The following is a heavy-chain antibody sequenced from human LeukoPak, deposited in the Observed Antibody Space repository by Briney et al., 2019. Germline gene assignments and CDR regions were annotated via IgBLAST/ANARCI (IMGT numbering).Heavy chain of an antibody. CDR3: AKVTYDSSGYYWDY. Sequence: QPGGSLRLSCAASEFTFSSYSMTWVRQAPGKGLEWVSVIYDGSSTYYADSVKGRFTISRDNSKNTLYLQMNSLRAEDTAVYYCAKVTYDSSGYYWDYWGQGTLVTVSS. CDR1: EFTFSSYS. CDR2: IYDGSST. J-gene: IGHJ4*02. V-gene: IGHV3-66*01. D-gene: IGHD3-22*01.